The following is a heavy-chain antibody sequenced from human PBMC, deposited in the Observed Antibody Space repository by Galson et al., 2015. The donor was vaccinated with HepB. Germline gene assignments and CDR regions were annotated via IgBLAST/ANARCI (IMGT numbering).Heavy chain of an antibody. CDR2: IWYDGSNK. J-gene: IGHJ4*02. V-gene: IGHV3-33*01. Sequence: SLRLSCAASGFPFSSSGMHWVRQAPGKGLEWVAHIWYDGSNKYYPGSLKGRFTISRDNSKNTLFLQMNSLRAEDTAVYYCARGTSGSSAPPNFWGQGTLVTVSS. CDR1: GFPFSSSG. D-gene: IGHD3-10*01. CDR3: ARGTSGSSAPPNF.